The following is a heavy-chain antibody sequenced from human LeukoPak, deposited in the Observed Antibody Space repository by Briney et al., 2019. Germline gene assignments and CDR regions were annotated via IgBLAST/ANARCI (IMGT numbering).Heavy chain of an antibody. J-gene: IGHJ6*02. V-gene: IGHV4-59*01. CDR2: IYYSGST. CDR1: GGSISSYY. D-gene: IGHD1-14*01. Sequence: PSETLSLTCTVSGGSISSYYWSWIRQPPGKGLEWIGYIYYSGSTNYNPSLKSRVTISVDTSKNQFSLKLSSVTAADTAVYYCARGSGGTIPGSYYGMDVWGQGTTVTVSS. CDR3: ARGSGGTIPGSYYGMDV.